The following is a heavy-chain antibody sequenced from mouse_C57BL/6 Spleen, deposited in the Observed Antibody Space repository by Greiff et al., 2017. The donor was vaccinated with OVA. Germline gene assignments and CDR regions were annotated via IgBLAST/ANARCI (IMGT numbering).Heavy chain of an antibody. CDR2: IDPSDSYT. CDR1: GYTFTSYW. V-gene: IGHV1-59*01. CDR3: ARSRDGYPFDY. Sequence: QVQLQQPGAELVRPGTSVKLSCKASGYTFTSYWMHWVKQRPGQGLEWIGVIDPSDSYTNYNQKFKGKATLPVDTSSSTAYMQLSSLTSEDSAVYYCARSRDGYPFDYWGQGTTLTVSS. D-gene: IGHD2-3*01. J-gene: IGHJ2*01.